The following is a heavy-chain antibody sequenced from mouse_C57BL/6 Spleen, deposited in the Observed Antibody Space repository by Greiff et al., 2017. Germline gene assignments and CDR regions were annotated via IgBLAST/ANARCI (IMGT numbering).Heavy chain of an antibody. D-gene: IGHD2-3*01. CDR2: IDPETGGT. CDR3: TKDDGYPYYFDY. CDR1: GYTFTDYE. J-gene: IGHJ2*01. V-gene: IGHV1-15*01. Sequence: QVQLKESGAELVRPGASVTLSCKASGYTFTDYEMHWVKQTPVHGLEWIGAIDPETGGTAYNQKFKGKAILTADKSSSTAYMELRSLTSEDSAVXYCTKDDGYPYYFDYWGKGTTLTVSS.